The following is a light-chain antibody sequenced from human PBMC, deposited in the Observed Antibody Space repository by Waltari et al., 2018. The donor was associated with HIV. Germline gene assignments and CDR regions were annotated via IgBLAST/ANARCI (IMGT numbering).Light chain of an antibody. J-gene: IGLJ3*02. Sequence: QSALTQPRSVSGSPGQSVTISCTGTSSDVGGYDSVSWYLQHPGKVPKLIIYEVIKRPSGVPGRFSGSKSGNTASLTISGLQTDDEADYFCCSYAGTYTYVLFGGGTKLTVL. CDR1: SSDVGGYDS. CDR2: EVI. CDR3: CSYAGTYTYVL. V-gene: IGLV2-11*01.